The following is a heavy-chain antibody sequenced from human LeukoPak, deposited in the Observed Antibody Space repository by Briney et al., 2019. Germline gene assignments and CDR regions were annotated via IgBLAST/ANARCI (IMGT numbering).Heavy chain of an antibody. CDR2: INPNSGGT. Sequence: ASVKDSCKPSGYTFTGYYMHWVRQAPGQGLEWMGRINPNSGGTNYAQKFQGRVTMTRDTSISTAYMELSRLRSDDTAVYYCARYYYDSSGYYWYFDYWGQGTLVTVSS. CDR1: GYTFTGYY. V-gene: IGHV1-2*06. D-gene: IGHD3-22*01. J-gene: IGHJ4*02. CDR3: ARYYYDSSGYYWYFDY.